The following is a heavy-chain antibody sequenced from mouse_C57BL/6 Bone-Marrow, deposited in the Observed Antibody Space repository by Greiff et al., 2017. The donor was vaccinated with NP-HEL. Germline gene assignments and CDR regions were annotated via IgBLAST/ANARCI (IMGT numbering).Heavy chain of an antibody. CDR2: IDPETGGT. CDR3: TRGRRGGSSPWFAY. CDR1: GYTFTDYE. D-gene: IGHD1-1*01. V-gene: IGHV1-15*01. Sequence: VQLVESGAELVRPGASVTLSCKASGYTFTDYEMHWVKQTPVHGLEWIGAIDPETGGTAYNQKFKGKAILTADKSSSTAYMELRSLTSEDSAVYYCTRGRRGGSSPWFAYWGQGTLVTVSA. J-gene: IGHJ3*01.